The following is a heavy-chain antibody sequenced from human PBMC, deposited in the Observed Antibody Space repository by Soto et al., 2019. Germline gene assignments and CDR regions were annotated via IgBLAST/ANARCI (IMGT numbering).Heavy chain of an antibody. J-gene: IGHJ6*03. Sequence: PGESLKISCKGSGYSLTSYWIGWVRQMPGKGLEWMGIIYPGDSDTRYSPSFQGQVTISADKSISTAYLQWSSLKASDTAMYYCASSSGGLAPTKNYYYYYMDVWGKGTTVTVSS. CDR2: IYPGDSDT. V-gene: IGHV5-51*01. CDR3: ASSSGGLAPTKNYYYYYMDV. CDR1: GYSLTSYW. D-gene: IGHD3-10*01.